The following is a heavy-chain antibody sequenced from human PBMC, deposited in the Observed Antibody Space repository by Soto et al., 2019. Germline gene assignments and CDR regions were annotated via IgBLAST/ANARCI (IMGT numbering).Heavy chain of an antibody. V-gene: IGHV2-5*02. J-gene: IGHJ4*02. Sequence: QITLTESGPTLVKPTQTLTLTCAFSGFSLSSSRVGVGWIRQPPGKALEWLALIYWDDDKRYSPSLKSRLTITKDTSKNQVVLTMTNMDPVDTATYYCAHRPRGDYFDYWGQGTLVTVSS. CDR1: GFSLSSSRVG. CDR2: IYWDDDK. CDR3: AHRPRGDYFDY. D-gene: IGHD3-16*01.